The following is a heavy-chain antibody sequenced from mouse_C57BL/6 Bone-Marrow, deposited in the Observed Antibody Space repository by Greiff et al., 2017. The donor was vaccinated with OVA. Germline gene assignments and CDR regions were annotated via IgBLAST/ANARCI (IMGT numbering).Heavy chain of an antibody. D-gene: IGHD2-5*01. Sequence: LQESGAELVRPGASVKLSCKASGYTFTDYYINWVKQRPGQGLEWIARIYPGSGNTYYNEKFKGKATLTAEKSSSTAYMQLSSLTSEDSAVYFCARGPYSNYPSWFAYWGQGTLVTVSA. J-gene: IGHJ3*01. V-gene: IGHV1-76*01. CDR2: IYPGSGNT. CDR3: ARGPYSNYPSWFAY. CDR1: GYTFTDYY.